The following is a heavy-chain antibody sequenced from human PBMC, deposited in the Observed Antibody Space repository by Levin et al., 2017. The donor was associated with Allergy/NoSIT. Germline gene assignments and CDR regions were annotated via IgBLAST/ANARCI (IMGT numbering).Heavy chain of an antibody. CDR1: GFTFSSYG. J-gene: IGHJ3*02. Sequence: GGSLRLSCAASGFTFSSYGMHWVRQAPGKGLEWVAVISSDGRKKFYADSVKGRFTISRDNSTNTLDLQLNSLTAEDTAVYYCAKDVYGSGWYALGKDAVEMWGQGTKVSVSS. V-gene: IGHV3-30*18. D-gene: IGHD6-19*01. CDR3: AKDVYGSGWYALGKDAVEM. CDR2: ISSDGRKK.